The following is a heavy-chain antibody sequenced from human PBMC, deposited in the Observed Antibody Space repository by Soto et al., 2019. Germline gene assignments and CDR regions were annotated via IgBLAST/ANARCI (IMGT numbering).Heavy chain of an antibody. CDR3: ARSIRPQNSGWPRDWFDP. D-gene: IGHD6-19*01. Sequence: VASVKVSCKASGYTFTSYDINWVRQATGQGLEWMGWMNPNSGNTGYAQKFQGRVTMTRNTSISTAYMELSSLRSEDTAVYYCARSIRPQNSGWPRDWFDPWGQGTLVTVSS. CDR2: MNPNSGNT. J-gene: IGHJ5*02. CDR1: GYTFTSYD. V-gene: IGHV1-8*01.